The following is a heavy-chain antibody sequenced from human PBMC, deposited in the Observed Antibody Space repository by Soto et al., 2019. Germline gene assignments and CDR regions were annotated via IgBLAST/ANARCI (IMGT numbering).Heavy chain of an antibody. J-gene: IGHJ4*02. CDR2: VHYGGTT. CDR1: GGSINNYY. D-gene: IGHD3-22*01. V-gene: IGHV4-59*01. CDR3: ATVVGDGYSDY. Sequence: SETLSLTCSVSGGSINNYYWSWVRQPPGKGLEWIGYVHYGGTTNYSPSLKSRVTISIDTSRNQFSLNLRSVTAADSAVYFCATVVGDGYSDYWGQGTLVTVSS.